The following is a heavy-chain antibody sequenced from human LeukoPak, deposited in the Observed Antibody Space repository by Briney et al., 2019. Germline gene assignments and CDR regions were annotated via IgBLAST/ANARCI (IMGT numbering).Heavy chain of an antibody. Sequence: GGSLRLSCAASGFPFSSYGMHWVRQAPGKGLEYVSAISSNGGSTSYANSVKGRFSISRDNSKNTLYLQMGSLRAEDMVVYYCASSSIVVVSIIDYWGQGTLVTVSS. D-gene: IGHD2-2*01. CDR2: ISSNGGST. CDR1: GFPFSSYG. J-gene: IGHJ4*02. V-gene: IGHV3-64*01. CDR3: ASSSIVVVSIIDY.